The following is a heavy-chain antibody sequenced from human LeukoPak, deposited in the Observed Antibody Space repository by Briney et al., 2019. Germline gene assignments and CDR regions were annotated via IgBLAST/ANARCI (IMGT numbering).Heavy chain of an antibody. D-gene: IGHD1-26*01. V-gene: IGHV3-23*01. J-gene: IGHJ3*02. CDR3: AKGGEWKPTDI. CDR1: GFSVTNNY. Sequence: GGSLRLSCAVSGFSVTNNYMSWVRQAPGKGLEWISDISGSGASTYYADSVKGRFTISRDNSKNTLYLQMNSLRAEDTAVYHCAKGGEWKPTDIWGQGTIVTVSS. CDR2: ISGSGAST.